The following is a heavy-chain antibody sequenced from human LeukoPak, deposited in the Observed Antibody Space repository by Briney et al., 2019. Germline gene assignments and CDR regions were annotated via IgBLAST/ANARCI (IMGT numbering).Heavy chain of an antibody. Sequence: ASVKISCKASGGTFSNYAINWVRQAPGQGLEWMGGIIPIFGTANYAQKFQGRVTITADESTSTAYMDLSSLRSEDTAVYYCARDPRPYNYVWGNYRETSNYFDPWGQGTLVTVSS. CDR1: GGTFSNYA. D-gene: IGHD3-16*02. V-gene: IGHV1-69*01. J-gene: IGHJ5*02. CDR2: IIPIFGTA. CDR3: ARDPRPYNYVWGNYRETSNYFDP.